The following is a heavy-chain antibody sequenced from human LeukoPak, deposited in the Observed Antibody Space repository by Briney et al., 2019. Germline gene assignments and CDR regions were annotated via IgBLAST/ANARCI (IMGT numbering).Heavy chain of an antibody. CDR2: IYHSGST. D-gene: IGHD6-13*01. CDR1: GGSISSGGYY. V-gene: IGHV4-30-2*01. CDR3: ATEDRQQLPYYYYYMDV. Sequence: SETLSLTCTVSGGSISSGGYYWSWIRQPPGKGLEWIGYIYHSGSTYYNPSLKSRVTISVDRSKNQFSLKLSSVTAADTAVYYCATEDRQQLPYYYYYMDVWGKGTTVTVSS. J-gene: IGHJ6*03.